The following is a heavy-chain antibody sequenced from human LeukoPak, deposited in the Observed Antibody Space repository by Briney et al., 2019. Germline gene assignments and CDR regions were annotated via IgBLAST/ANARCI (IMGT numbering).Heavy chain of an antibody. CDR2: IYYSGST. Sequence: SETLSLTCTVPGGSISSGGYYWSWIRQHPGKGLEWIGYIYYSGSTYYNPSLKSRVTISVDTSKNQFSLKLSSVTAADTAVYYCATYVWGSYRPFDYWGQGTLVTVSS. J-gene: IGHJ4*02. V-gene: IGHV4-31*03. CDR1: GGSISSGGYY. CDR3: ATYVWGSYRPFDY. D-gene: IGHD3-16*02.